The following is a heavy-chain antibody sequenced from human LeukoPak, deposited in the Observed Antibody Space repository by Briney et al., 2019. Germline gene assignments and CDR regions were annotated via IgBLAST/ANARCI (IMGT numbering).Heavy chain of an antibody. V-gene: IGHV4-39*01. J-gene: IGHJ3*02. CDR1: GGSISSSSYY. CDR2: IYYSGST. Sequence: SETLSLTCTVSGGSISSSSYYWGWIRQPPGKGLEWIGSIYYSGSTYYNPSLKSRVTISVDTSKNQFSLKLSSVTAADTAVYYCARSHQTTYGFAFDIWGQGTMVTVSS. CDR3: ARSHQTTYGFAFDI. D-gene: IGHD3-10*01.